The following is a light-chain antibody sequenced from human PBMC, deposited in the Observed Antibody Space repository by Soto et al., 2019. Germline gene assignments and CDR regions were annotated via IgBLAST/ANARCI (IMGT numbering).Light chain of an antibody. Sequence: EIVLTQSPGTLSLSPGERAALSCRASQSVVSNYLAWYQQKPGQAPRLLIYAASSRAAGIPDRFSGSGSGTDFTLTISRLEPGDFAEYYCQLYGTSRFTFGQGTKLEIK. V-gene: IGKV3-20*01. CDR1: QSVVSNY. CDR2: AAS. CDR3: QLYGTSRFT. J-gene: IGKJ2*01.